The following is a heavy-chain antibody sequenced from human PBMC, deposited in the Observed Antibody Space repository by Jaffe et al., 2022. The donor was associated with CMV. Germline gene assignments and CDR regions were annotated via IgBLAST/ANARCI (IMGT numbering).Heavy chain of an antibody. CDR3: ARDSPGLGKYYYYGMDV. D-gene: IGHD7-27*01. Sequence: EVQLVESGGGLVKPGGSLRLSCAASGFTFSSYSMNWVRQAPGKGLEWVSSISSSSSYIYYADSVKGRFTISRDNAKNSLYLQMNSLRAEDTAVYYCARDSPGLGKYYYYGMDVWGQGTTVTVSS. CDR2: ISSSSSYI. V-gene: IGHV3-21*01. J-gene: IGHJ6*02. CDR1: GFTFSSYS.